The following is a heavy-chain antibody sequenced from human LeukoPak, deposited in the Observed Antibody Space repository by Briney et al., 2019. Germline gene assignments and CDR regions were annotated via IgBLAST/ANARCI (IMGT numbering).Heavy chain of an antibody. V-gene: IGHV4-61*08. Sequence: SETLSLTCTVSGGSISSGGYYWSWIRQPPGKGLEWIGYIYYSGSTNYNPSLKSRVTISVDTSKNQFSLKLSSVTAADTAVYYCAWGLLLMGTHYFDYWGQGTLVTVSS. J-gene: IGHJ4*02. CDR2: IYYSGST. D-gene: IGHD1-1*01. CDR1: GGSISSGGYY. CDR3: AWGLLLMGTHYFDY.